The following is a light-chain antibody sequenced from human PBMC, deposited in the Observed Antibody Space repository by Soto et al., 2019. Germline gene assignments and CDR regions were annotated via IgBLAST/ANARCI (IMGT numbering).Light chain of an antibody. CDR1: QGVLYGSAKKNY. CDR3: QLYYNTPPYT. V-gene: IGKV4-1*01. CDR2: WAS. Sequence: DIVMTQSPESLAVSLGERATINCKSSQGVLYGSAKKNYLAWYQQKPGQPPKMLIYWASTRESGVPDRFSGSGSGTDFTLTISSLQAEDVAVYYCQLYYNTPPYTFGQGTKLEIK. J-gene: IGKJ2*01.